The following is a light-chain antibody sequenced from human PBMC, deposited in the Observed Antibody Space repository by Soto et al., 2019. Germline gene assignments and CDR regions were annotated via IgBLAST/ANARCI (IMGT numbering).Light chain of an antibody. CDR3: TTWDDSLNGPV. CDR2: SND. V-gene: IGLV1-44*01. CDR1: RSNIGTNT. J-gene: IGLJ2*01. Sequence: QSVLTQPPSASVSPGQRVTISCSGSRSNIGTNTVNWYQHLPGTAPKLLIFSNDQRPSGVPDRFSGSKSGTSASLAISGLQSEDEADYFCTTWDDSLNGPVFGGGTKL.